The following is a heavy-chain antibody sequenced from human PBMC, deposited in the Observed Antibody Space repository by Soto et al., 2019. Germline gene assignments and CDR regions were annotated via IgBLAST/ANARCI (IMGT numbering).Heavy chain of an antibody. D-gene: IGHD3-22*01. CDR1: GGSISSYY. J-gene: IGHJ4*02. CDR2: IYYSGST. CDR3: ARAISSYYDSSGYCYFDY. Sequence: KTSETLSLTCTVSGGSISSYYWSWIRQPPGKGLEWIGYIYYSGSTNYNPSLKSRVTISVDTSKNQFSLKLSSVTAADTAVYYCARAISSYYDSSGYCYFDYWGQGTLVTVSS. V-gene: IGHV4-59*01.